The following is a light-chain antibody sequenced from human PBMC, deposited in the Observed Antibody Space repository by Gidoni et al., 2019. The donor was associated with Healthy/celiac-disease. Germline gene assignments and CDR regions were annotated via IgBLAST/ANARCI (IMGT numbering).Light chain of an antibody. CDR1: QSISSL. Sequence: DILMTPSPSTLSASVGDIVTITCRASQSISSLFAWYQQKPGKAPKILIYKASSLESGVPSRFSGSGSGTEFTLTISSLQPDDFATYYCQQYNSYSGITVGQGTRLEIK. V-gene: IGKV1-5*03. CDR2: KAS. CDR3: QQYNSYSGIT. J-gene: IGKJ5*01.